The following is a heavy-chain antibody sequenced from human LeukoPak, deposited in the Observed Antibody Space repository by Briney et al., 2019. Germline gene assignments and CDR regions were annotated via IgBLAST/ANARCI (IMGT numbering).Heavy chain of an antibody. J-gene: IGHJ4*02. CDR3: ARDVWTGVAVSDY. CDR1: GFTFSSYW. CDR2: IKEDGSIQ. V-gene: IGHV3-7*01. Sequence: GGSLRLSCAASGFTFSSYWMTWVRQAPGKGLEWLANIKEDGSIQYYLDSVRGRFTISRDNAKTSVYLQLNSLRADDTAVYYCARDVWTGVAVSDYWGQGTLVPVS. D-gene: IGHD6-19*01.